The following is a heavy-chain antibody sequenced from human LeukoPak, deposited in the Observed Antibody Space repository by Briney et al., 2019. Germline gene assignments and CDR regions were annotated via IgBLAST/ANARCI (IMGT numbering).Heavy chain of an antibody. V-gene: IGHV3-48*01. CDR3: VKNSGWYCLDY. CDR1: GFTFSSYS. Sequence: QPGGSLRLSCAASGFTFSSYSMNWVRQAPGKGLEWVSYISSSSSTINYADSVKGRFTISRDNAKNSLFLQMNSLRAEDTAVYYCVKNSGWYCLDYWGQGTLVTVSS. J-gene: IGHJ4*02. D-gene: IGHD6-13*01. CDR2: ISSSSSTI.